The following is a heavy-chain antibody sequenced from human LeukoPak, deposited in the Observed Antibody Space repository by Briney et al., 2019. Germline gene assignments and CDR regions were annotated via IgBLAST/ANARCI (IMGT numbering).Heavy chain of an antibody. V-gene: IGHV3-66*01. D-gene: IGHD1-26*01. Sequence: GGSLRLSCAASGFTVSSNYMSWVHQAPGKGLEWVSVIYSGGSTYYADSVKGRFTISRDNSKNTLYLQMNSLRAEDTAVYYCAREPWELRRGDAFDIWGQGTMVTVSS. CDR1: GFTVSSNY. CDR2: IYSGGST. J-gene: IGHJ3*02. CDR3: AREPWELRRGDAFDI.